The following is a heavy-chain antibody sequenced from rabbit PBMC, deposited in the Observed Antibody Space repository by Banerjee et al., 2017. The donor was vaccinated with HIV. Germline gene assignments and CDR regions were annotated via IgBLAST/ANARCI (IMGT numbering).Heavy chain of an antibody. Sequence: QEQLEESGGDLVQPEGSLTLTCTASGFDLSSHWMCWVRQAPGKGLEWIACINTSSGSTWYASWVNGRFTISKTSSTTVTLQMTSLTAADTATYFCVRDFISTTAEDLWGPGTLVTVS. J-gene: IGHJ4*01. V-gene: IGHV1S45*01. CDR2: INTSSGST. CDR1: GFDLSSHW. D-gene: IGHD7-1*01. CDR3: VRDFISTTAEDL.